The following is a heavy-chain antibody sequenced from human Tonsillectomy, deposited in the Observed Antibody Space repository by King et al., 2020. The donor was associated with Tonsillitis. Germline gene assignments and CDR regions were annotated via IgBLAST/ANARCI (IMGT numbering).Heavy chain of an antibody. CDR2: ISYDGSIK. D-gene: IGHD4-23*01. CDR1: GFTFSRYA. J-gene: IGHJ4*02. Sequence: HVQLVESGGGEVQPWRALRLSCAASGFTFSRYAMHWVRLAPGNGVEWVAVISYDGSIKYYADSLKGRFTISRDNSKNTLYLQMNSLRAEDTAVYYCARGPTVVTPGNYWGQGTLVTVSS. V-gene: IGHV3-30-3*01. CDR3: ARGPTVVTPGNY.